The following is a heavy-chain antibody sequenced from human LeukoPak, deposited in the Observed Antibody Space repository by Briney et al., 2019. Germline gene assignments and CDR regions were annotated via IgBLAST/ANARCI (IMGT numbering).Heavy chain of an antibody. D-gene: IGHD5-18*01. CDR3: ARRITAMVYFDY. Sequence: SQTLSLTCTVSGGSISSGSYYWSRIRQPAGKGLEWIGRIYTSGSTNYNPSLKSRVTISVDTSKNQFSLKLSSVTAADTAVYYCARRITAMVYFDYWGQGTLVTVSS. V-gene: IGHV4-61*02. CDR1: GGSISSGSYY. CDR2: IYTSGST. J-gene: IGHJ4*02.